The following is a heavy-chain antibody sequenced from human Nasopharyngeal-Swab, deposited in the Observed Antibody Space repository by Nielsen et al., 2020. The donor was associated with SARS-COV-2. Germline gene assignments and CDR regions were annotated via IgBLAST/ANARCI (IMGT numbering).Heavy chain of an antibody. CDR3: ARGRVRHFDY. Sequence: GESLKISCAASGFTFSSYSVNWVRQAPGKGLEWVSSISSSSSYIYYADSVKGRFTISRDNAKNSLYLQMNSLRAEDTAVYYCARGRVRHFDYWGQGTLVTVSS. CDR1: GFTFSSYS. V-gene: IGHV3-21*01. CDR2: ISSSSSYI. J-gene: IGHJ4*02. D-gene: IGHD4-23*01.